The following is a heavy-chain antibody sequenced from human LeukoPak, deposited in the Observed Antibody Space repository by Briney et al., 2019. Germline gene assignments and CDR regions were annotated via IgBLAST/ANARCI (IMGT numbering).Heavy chain of an antibody. D-gene: IGHD2-21*02. J-gene: IGHJ3*02. CDR3: ARDKSVVVVTAIPTLGAFDI. Sequence: PSETLSLTCTVSGGSISSSSYYWGWIRQPPGKGLEWIGSIYYSGSTYYNPSLKSRVTISVDTSKNQFSLKLSSVIAADTAVYYCARDKSVVVVTAIPTLGAFDIWGQGTMVTVSS. CDR2: IYYSGST. V-gene: IGHV4-39*07. CDR1: GGSISSSSYY.